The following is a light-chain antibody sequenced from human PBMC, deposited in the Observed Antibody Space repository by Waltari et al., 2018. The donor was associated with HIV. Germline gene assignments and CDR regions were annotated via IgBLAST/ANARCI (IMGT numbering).Light chain of an antibody. J-gene: IGLJ1*01. Sequence: QSVLTQPPSASGTPGQRVIISCSGSSFNIGRNFVSWYQQVPGTAPKVLIFRDNQRPSWFPDRFSGSKSGASASLAISGLRSEDEADYYCAAWDDSLRGSYVFGPGTKVTVL. V-gene: IGLV1-47*01. CDR1: SFNIGRNF. CDR2: RDN. CDR3: AAWDDSLRGSYV.